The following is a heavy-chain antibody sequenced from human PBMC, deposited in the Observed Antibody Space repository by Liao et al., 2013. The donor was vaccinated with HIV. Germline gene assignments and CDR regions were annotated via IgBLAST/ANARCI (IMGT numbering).Heavy chain of an antibody. V-gene: IGHV4-61*02. J-gene: IGHJ4*02. CDR2: IYTSGST. CDR3: ARDHYGGFSI. Sequence: QVQLQESGPGLVKPSQTLSLTCTVSGGSISSGSYYWSWIRQPAGKGLEWIGRIYTSGSTDYNPSLKSRVTISLDTSKNQLSLRLKSVTAADTAVYYCARDHYGGFSIWGQGTLVIVSS. CDR1: GGSISSGSYY. D-gene: IGHD4-17*01.